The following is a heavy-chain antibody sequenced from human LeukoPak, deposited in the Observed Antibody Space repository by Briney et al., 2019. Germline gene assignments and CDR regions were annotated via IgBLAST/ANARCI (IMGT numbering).Heavy chain of an antibody. CDR1: GGSFSGYY. V-gene: IGHV4-34*01. CDR2: INHSGST. Sequence: SETLSLTCAVYGGSFSGYYWSWIRQPPGKGLEWIGEINHSGSTNYNPSLKSRVTISVDTSKNQFSLKLSSVTAADTAVYYCAGSYGDYDYYYYYMDVWGKGTTVTISS. J-gene: IGHJ6*03. CDR3: AGSYGDYDYYYYYMDV. D-gene: IGHD4-17*01.